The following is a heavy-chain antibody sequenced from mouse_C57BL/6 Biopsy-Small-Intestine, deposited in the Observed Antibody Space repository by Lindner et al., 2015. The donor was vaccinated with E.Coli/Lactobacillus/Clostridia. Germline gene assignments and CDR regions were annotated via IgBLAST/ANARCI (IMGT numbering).Heavy chain of an antibody. CDR1: GYNFGDRF. D-gene: IGHD6-1*01. CDR2: ISAYNGDT. Sequence: SVKVSCKASGYNFGDRFSAHGFSWVRQAPGQGLEWLGWISAYNGDTKFAQKFQGRVSMTRDTSSSTLYMELRSLRSDDTALYYCAQNGDSSGWPIDHWGQGTQVAVSS. CDR3: AQNGDSSGWPIDH. J-gene: IGHJ4*01. V-gene: IGHV14-4*02.